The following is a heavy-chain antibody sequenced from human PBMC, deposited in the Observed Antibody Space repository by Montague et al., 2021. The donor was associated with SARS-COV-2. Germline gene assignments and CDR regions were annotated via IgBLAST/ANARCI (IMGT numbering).Heavy chain of an antibody. V-gene: IGHV4-59*01. Sequence: SETLSLTCTVSGGSISRYSWTWIRQPPGKGLEWIGNIYNSGSTNXXPSLTSRVTISVDTSKNQSSLKLSPVAAADTAVYYCARVGRGSSWYEVAFDIWGQGTMVTVSS. J-gene: IGHJ3*02. D-gene: IGHD6-13*01. CDR3: ARVGRGSSWYEVAFDI. CDR2: IYNSGST. CDR1: GGSISRYS.